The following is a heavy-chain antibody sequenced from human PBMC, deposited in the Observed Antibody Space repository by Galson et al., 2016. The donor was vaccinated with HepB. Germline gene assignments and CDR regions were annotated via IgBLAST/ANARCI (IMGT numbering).Heavy chain of an antibody. D-gene: IGHD5-24*01. CDR3: AKDGLQFSGS. J-gene: IGHJ4*02. Sequence: SLRLSCAASGFTFSTHDMSWVRQAPGKGLEWVSAISGIGENTHYADSVKGRFTISRDTSKNTLCLQMNNLRGEDTAVYYCAKDGLQFSGSWGQGAVVTVSS. CDR1: GFTFSTHD. V-gene: IGHV3-23*01. CDR2: ISGIGENT.